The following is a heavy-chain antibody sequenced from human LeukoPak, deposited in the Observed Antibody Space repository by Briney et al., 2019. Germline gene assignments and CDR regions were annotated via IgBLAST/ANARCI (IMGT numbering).Heavy chain of an antibody. J-gene: IGHJ4*02. V-gene: IGHV3-33*01. CDR3: ARDQLPFYYDSSGLDY. CDR1: GFTFSSYG. Sequence: PGRSLRLSCAASGFTFSSYGMHWVRQAPGKGLEWVAVIWYDGSNKYYADSVKGRFTISRDNSKNTLYLQMNSLRAEDTAVYYCARDQLPFYYDSSGLDYWGQGTLVTVSS. CDR2: IWYDGSNK. D-gene: IGHD3-22*01.